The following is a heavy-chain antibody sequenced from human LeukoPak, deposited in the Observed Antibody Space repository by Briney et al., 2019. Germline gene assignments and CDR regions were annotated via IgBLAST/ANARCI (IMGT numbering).Heavy chain of an antibody. CDR1: GFTFSSYN. Sequence: GGSLRLSCAASGFTFSSYNMHWVRQAPGKGLEWVSSIGSSGNYIYYADSLKGRFTISRDNAKNSLYLQMNSLKAEDTAVYYCARGELGDCSGGSCYFDYWGQGTLVTVSS. CDR3: ARGELGDCSGGSCYFDY. D-gene: IGHD2-15*01. CDR2: IGSSGNYI. V-gene: IGHV3-21*01. J-gene: IGHJ4*02.